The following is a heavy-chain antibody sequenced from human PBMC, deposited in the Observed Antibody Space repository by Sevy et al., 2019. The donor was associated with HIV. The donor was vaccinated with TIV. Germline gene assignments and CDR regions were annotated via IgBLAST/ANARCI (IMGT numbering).Heavy chain of an antibody. J-gene: IGHJ4*02. Sequence: ASVKVSCKASGYSFTTYRITWLRQAPGQGLEWMGWISPHNGDTNYVQNLQGRVTMIIDTSTSTAYMELRSLRSDDTAVYYCARAYCSGGSCYSLAYWGQGTRVTVSS. D-gene: IGHD2-15*01. CDR3: ARAYCSGGSCYSLAY. CDR2: ISPHNGDT. CDR1: GYSFTTYR. V-gene: IGHV1-18*01.